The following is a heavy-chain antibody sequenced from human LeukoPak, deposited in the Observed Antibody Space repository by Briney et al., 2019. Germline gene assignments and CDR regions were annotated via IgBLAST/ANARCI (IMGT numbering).Heavy chain of an antibody. J-gene: IGHJ4*02. Sequence: GGSLRLSCTASGFTFSSYAMHWVRQAPGKGLEWVAVISYDGSDNYYADSVKGRFTISRDNSKDTLYLQMNSLRGEDTAVYYCARVPNPSASGSLGNYFDYWGQGTLVTVSS. CDR1: GFTFSSYA. V-gene: IGHV3-30*04. CDR2: ISYDGSDN. CDR3: ARVPNPSASGSLGNYFDY. D-gene: IGHD1-26*01.